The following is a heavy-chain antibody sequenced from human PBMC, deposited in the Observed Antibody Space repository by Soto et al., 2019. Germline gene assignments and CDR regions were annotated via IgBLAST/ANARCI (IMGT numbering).Heavy chain of an antibody. J-gene: IGHJ6*02. CDR3: ARGVDTALVYYYYGMDV. D-gene: IGHD5-18*01. V-gene: IGHV3-23*01. CDR2: ISGSGGST. Sequence: EVQLLESGGGLVQPGGSLRLSCAASGFTFSSYAMSWVRQAPGKGLEWVSAISGSGGSTYYADSVKGRFTISRDNSQNTLYLQMNSLGAEDTAVYYCARGVDTALVYYYYGMDVWGQGTTVTVSS. CDR1: GFTFSSYA.